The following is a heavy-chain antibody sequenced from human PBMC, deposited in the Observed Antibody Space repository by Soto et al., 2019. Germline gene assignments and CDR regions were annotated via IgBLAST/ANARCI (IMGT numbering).Heavy chain of an antibody. D-gene: IGHD6-13*01. CDR1: GFTFSSYA. V-gene: IGHV3-23*01. J-gene: IGHJ5*02. CDR2: ISGSGGST. Sequence: AGGSLRLSCAAPGFTFSSYAMSWVRQAPGKGLEWVSAISGSGGSTYYADSVKGRFTISRDNSKNTLYLQMNSLRAEDTAVYYCAKGKARPLIAAAGENWFDTWGQGTLVTVSS. CDR3: AKGKARPLIAAAGENWFDT.